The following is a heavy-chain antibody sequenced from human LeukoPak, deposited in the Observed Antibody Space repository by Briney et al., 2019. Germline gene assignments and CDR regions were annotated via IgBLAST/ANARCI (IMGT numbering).Heavy chain of an antibody. J-gene: IGHJ4*02. CDR2: IYYSGST. D-gene: IGHD2-8*01. V-gene: IGHV4-39*02. Sequence: SQTLSLTCTVSGGSISSGDYYWGWIRQPPGKGLEWIGSIYYSGSTYYNPSLKSRVTISVDTSKNQFSLKLSSVTAADTAVYYCARERERDIVLMVYAIHIDYWGQGTLVTVSS. CDR1: GGSISSGDYY. CDR3: ARERERDIVLMVYAIHIDY.